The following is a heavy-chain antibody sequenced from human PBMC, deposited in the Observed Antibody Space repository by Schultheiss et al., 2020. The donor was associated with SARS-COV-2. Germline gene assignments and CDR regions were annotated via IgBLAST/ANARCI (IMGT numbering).Heavy chain of an antibody. CDR2: IYYSGST. J-gene: IGHJ4*02. Sequence: SETLSLTCTVSGGSISSGGYYWSWIRQHPGKGLEWIGYIYYSGSTNYNPSLKSRVTISVDTSKNQFSLKLSSVTAADTAVYYCARGTTMVRGGYDYWGQGTLVTVSS. V-gene: IGHV4-61*08. CDR1: GGSISSGGYY. CDR3: ARGTTMVRGGYDY. D-gene: IGHD3-10*01.